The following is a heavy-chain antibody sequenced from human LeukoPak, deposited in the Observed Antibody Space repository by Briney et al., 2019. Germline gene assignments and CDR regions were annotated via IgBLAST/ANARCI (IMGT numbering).Heavy chain of an antibody. CDR2: ISSSSSYI. CDR1: GFTFSSYS. CDR3: ARGITMIVVAPGY. V-gene: IGHV3-21*01. Sequence: PGGSLRLSCAASGFTFSSYSMNWVRQAPGKGLEWVSSISSSSSYIYYADSVKGRFTISRDNAKNSLYLQINSLRAEDTAVYYCARGITMIVVAPGYWGQGTLVTVSS. J-gene: IGHJ4*02. D-gene: IGHD3-22*01.